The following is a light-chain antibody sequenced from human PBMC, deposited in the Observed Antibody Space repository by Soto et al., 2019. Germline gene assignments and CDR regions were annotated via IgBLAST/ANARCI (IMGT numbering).Light chain of an antibody. CDR3: QQYNNWPRT. CDR2: GAS. J-gene: IGKJ1*01. CDR1: QSVSSN. Sequence: EILLTQSPSTLALSPGERATLSCRASQSVSSNLAWYQQKPGQAPRLLIYGASTRATGIPARFSGSGSGTEFTLTISSLQSEDFALYYCQQYNNWPRTFGQGTKVDIK. V-gene: IGKV3-15*01.